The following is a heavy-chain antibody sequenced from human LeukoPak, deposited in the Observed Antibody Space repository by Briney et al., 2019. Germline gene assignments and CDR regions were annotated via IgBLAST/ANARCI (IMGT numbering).Heavy chain of an antibody. J-gene: IGHJ4*02. CDR3: ATTRPGIAAAGLFDY. CDR2: IYYSGST. D-gene: IGHD6-13*01. V-gene: IGHV4-61*05. CDR1: GGSISSISSYY. Sequence: SETLSLTCTVSGGSISSISSYYWSWIRQPPGKGLEWIGYIYYSGSTNYNPSLKSRVTISVDTSKNQFSLKLSSVTAADTAVYYCATTRPGIAAAGLFDYWGQGTLVTVSS.